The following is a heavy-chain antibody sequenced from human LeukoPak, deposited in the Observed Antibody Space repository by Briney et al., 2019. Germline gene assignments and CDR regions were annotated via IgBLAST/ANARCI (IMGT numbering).Heavy chain of an antibody. V-gene: IGHV3-7*01. Sequence: GGSLRLSCAASGFTFSSYWMSWVRHAPGKGLEWVANIKQDGSEKYYVDSVKGRFTISRDNAKNSLYLQMNSLRAEDAAVYYCGRADPPRYFDGLLLDSISYGMDGWGQGSTVTVSS. J-gene: IGHJ6*02. D-gene: IGHD3-9*01. CDR3: GRADPPRYFDGLLLDSISYGMDG. CDR1: GFTFSSYW. CDR2: IKQDGSEK.